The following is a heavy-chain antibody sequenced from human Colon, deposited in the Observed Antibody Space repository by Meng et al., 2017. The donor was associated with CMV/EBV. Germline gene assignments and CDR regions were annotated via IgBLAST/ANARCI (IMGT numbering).Heavy chain of an antibody. V-gene: IGHV3-23*01. CDR1: GFTFSNFA. CDR3: ARVYGMDV. Sequence: GESLKISCEASGFTFSNFAMSWVRQAPGKGVEWVSGIRGNGASADYADSVKGRFTISRDNSKNRLYLQMNSLRAEDTAVYYCARVYGMDVWGQGTTVTVSS. J-gene: IGHJ6*02. CDR2: IRGNGASA.